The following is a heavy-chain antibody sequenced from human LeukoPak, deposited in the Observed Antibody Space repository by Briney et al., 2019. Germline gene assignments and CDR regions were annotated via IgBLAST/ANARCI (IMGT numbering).Heavy chain of an antibody. Sequence: GASVKVSCTASGYTFTSYDINWVRQATGQGLEWMGWMNPNSGNTGYAQKFQGRVTMTRNTSISTAYMELSSLRSEDTAVYYCARRQAVTAIRGDFYGMDVWGQGTTVTVSS. D-gene: IGHD2-21*02. CDR2: MNPNSGNT. J-gene: IGHJ6*02. V-gene: IGHV1-8*01. CDR3: ARRQAVTAIRGDFYGMDV. CDR1: GYTFTSYD.